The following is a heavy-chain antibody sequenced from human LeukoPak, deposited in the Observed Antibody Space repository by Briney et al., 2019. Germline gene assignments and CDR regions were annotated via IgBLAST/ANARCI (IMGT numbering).Heavy chain of an antibody. J-gene: IGHJ6*03. CDR1: GFTFSSYG. CDR3: AKDTVPGFLEWSYYYYMDV. Sequence: GGSLRLSCAASGFTFSSYGMHWVRQAPGKGLEWVAFIRYDGSSKYYADSVKGRFTISRDNSKNTLYLQMNSLRAEDTAVYYCAKDTVPGFLEWSYYYYMDVWGKGTTVTVSS. CDR2: IRYDGSSK. D-gene: IGHD3-3*01. V-gene: IGHV3-30*02.